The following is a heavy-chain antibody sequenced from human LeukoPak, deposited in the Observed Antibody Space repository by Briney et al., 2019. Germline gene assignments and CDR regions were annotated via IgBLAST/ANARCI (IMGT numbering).Heavy chain of an antibody. Sequence: GRSLRLSCAASGFTFSSYAMHWVRQAPGKGLEWVAVISYDGSNKYYADSVKGRFTISRDNSKNTLYLQVNSLRAEDTAVYYCARINSVGSSRGYYFDYWGQGTLVTVSS. D-gene: IGHD6-13*01. CDR2: ISYDGSNK. CDR3: ARINSVGSSRGYYFDY. V-gene: IGHV3-30*04. J-gene: IGHJ4*02. CDR1: GFTFSSYA.